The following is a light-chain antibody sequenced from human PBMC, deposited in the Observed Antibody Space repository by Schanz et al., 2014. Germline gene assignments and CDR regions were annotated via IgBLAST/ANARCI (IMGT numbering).Light chain of an antibody. J-gene: IGKJ3*01. CDR2: DAS. Sequence: EIVLTQSPGTLSLSPGERATLSCRASQSVISSYLAWYQQKPGQAPRLLIYDASTRATAIPDRFSGSGSGTDFTLPISSLQPEDVATYYCQKYNSAPPFTFGPGTRVDIK. V-gene: IGKV3-20*01. CDR3: QKYNSAPPFT. CDR1: QSVISSY.